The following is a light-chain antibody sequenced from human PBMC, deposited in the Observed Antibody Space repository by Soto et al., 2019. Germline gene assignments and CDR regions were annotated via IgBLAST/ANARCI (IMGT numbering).Light chain of an antibody. CDR1: QTITSY. Sequence: DIQMTQSPSSLSASVGDRVTITCRASQTITSYSSCCHQKPGKAPKFLIYAASSLQSGVPSRFSGSGSGTDFTLTISSLQPEYFAPYYYRQNYTSLSTFGQGTRLETK. CDR2: AAS. V-gene: IGKV1-39*01. CDR3: RQNYTSLST. J-gene: IGKJ5*01.